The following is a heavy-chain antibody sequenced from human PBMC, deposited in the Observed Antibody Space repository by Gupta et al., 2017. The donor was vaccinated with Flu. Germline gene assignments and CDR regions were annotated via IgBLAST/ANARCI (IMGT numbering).Heavy chain of an antibody. CDR3: ARRWVGDSRRVDY. CDR1: SSGGYC. CDR2: VYYTGET. J-gene: IGHJ4*02. Sequence: SSGGYCWGGLRQTPGKGLEWFCEVYYTGETFYNPSLKRRITISGDKSKNQFFLKQTSLTAVDTAMYYCARRWVGDSRRVDYWGQGSLVTVSS. D-gene: IGHD2-21*01. V-gene: IGHV4-39*01.